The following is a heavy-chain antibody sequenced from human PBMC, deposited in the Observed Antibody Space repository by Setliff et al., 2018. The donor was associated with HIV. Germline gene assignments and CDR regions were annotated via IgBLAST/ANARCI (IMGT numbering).Heavy chain of an antibody. V-gene: IGHV4-61*09. D-gene: IGHD1-26*01. Sequence: PSETLSLTCTVSGDSISSGSHYWSWIRQPAGKGLEWIGHIYTGGNANYNPSLQSRVTISVDTSKNQFSLMLGSMTAADTAVYYCARGGGRETYWENYWGQGTPVTVSS. CDR2: IYTGGNA. CDR1: GDSISSGSHY. CDR3: ARGGGRETYWENY. J-gene: IGHJ4*02.